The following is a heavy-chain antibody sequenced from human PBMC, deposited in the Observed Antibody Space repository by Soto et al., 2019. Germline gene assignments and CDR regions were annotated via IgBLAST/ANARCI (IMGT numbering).Heavy chain of an antibody. Sequence: QVQLVQSGAEVKKPGSSVKVSCKASGGNFTSYAISWVRQAPGQGLEFMGGIVPLLGTTNYEHKFRGRVTVTADESTSTVYMEMSSLRSEDTAVYYCAKASGRSWYNWFDPWGQGTLVTVST. V-gene: IGHV1-69*01. D-gene: IGHD6-13*01. CDR1: GGNFTSYA. J-gene: IGHJ5*02. CDR2: IVPLLGTT. CDR3: AKASGRSWYNWFDP.